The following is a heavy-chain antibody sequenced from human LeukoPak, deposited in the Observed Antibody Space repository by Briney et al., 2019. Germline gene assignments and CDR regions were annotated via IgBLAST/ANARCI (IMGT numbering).Heavy chain of an antibody. J-gene: IGHJ4*02. CDR3: ARAGGYSSGWYVFRYDY. D-gene: IGHD6-19*01. V-gene: IGHV3-21*01. CDR2: ISSSRSYI. Sequence: GGSLRLSCAASGFTFSSYSMNWVRQAPGKGLEWVSSISSSRSYIYYADSVKGRFTISRDNAKNSLYLQMNSLRAEDTAVYYCARAGGYSSGWYVFRYDYWGQGTLVTVSS. CDR1: GFTFSSYS.